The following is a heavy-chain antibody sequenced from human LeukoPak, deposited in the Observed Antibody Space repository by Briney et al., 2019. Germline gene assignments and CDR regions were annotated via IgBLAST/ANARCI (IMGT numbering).Heavy chain of an antibody. CDR3: ARLRYFGWSEFDP. CDR1: GDSISSGGYY. Sequence: PSETLSLTCTVSGDSISSGGYYWSWIRQHPGKGLEWIGCIYYTGTTYYNTSLQSRVTISVDTSKNQISLKLSSVTAADTAVYYCARLRYFGWSEFDPWGQGTLVTVSS. D-gene: IGHD3-9*01. CDR2: IYYTGTT. J-gene: IGHJ5*02. V-gene: IGHV4-31*03.